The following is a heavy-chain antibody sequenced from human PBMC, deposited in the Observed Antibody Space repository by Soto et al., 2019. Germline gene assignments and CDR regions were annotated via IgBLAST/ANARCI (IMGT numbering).Heavy chain of an antibody. Sequence: QLQLQESGPGLVKPSETLSLTCTVSGGSISSSTYHWAWIRQPPRKGLEWIASIYYTGTTYYSPSLKSRVTISVDTSKNHFSLKLSSVTAADTAVYYCSRERESASEHWGQGTLVTVSS. CDR3: SRERESASEH. J-gene: IGHJ4*02. CDR2: IYYTGTT. V-gene: IGHV4-39*02. CDR1: GGSISSSTYH.